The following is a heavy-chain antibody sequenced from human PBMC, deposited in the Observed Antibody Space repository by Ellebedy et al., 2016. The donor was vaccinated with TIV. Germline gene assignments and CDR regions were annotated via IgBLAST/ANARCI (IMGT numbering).Heavy chain of an antibody. CDR3: AGAVFY. CDR2: ISGSGGNI. V-gene: IGHV3-23*01. D-gene: IGHD2-8*01. Sequence: GGSLRLXXAASGFTFSNAWMSWVRQAPGKGLEWVSAISGSGGNIYYADSVKGRFTISRDNSKNTLYLQMNSLRAEDTAVYYCAGAVFYWGQGTLVTVSS. J-gene: IGHJ4*02. CDR1: GFTFSNAW.